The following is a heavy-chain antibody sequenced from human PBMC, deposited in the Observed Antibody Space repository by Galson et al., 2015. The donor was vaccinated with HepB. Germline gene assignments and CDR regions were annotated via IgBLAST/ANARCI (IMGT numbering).Heavy chain of an antibody. Sequence: SLRLSCAASGFTFSSYAMSWVRQAPGKGLEWVSAISGSGGSTYYADSVKGRFTISRDNSKNTLYLQMNSLRAEDTAVYYCAKGPYDSSGYYYVGGLGYWGQGTLVTVSS. CDR1: GFTFSSYA. D-gene: IGHD3-22*01. CDR2: ISGSGGST. V-gene: IGHV3-23*01. CDR3: AKGPYDSSGYYYVGGLGY. J-gene: IGHJ4*02.